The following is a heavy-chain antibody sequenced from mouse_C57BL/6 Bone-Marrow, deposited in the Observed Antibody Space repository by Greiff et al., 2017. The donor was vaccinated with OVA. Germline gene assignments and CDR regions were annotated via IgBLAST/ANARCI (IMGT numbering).Heavy chain of an antibody. Sequence: EVQLVESGPELVKPGASVKMSCKASGYTFTDYNMHWVKQSHGKSLEWIGYINPNNGGTSYNQKFKGKATLTVNKSSSTAYMELRSLTSEDSAVYYCAGLGPYYFDYWGQGTTLTVSS. CDR3: AGLGPYYFDY. D-gene: IGHD4-1*01. J-gene: IGHJ2*01. CDR2: INPNNGGT. CDR1: GYTFTDYN. V-gene: IGHV1-22*01.